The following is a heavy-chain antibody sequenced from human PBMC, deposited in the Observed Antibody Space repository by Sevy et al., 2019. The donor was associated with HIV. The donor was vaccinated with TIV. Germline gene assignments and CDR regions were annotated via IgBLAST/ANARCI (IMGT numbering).Heavy chain of an antibody. V-gene: IGHV3-23*01. CDR2: LSDSGVST. CDR3: ARGGDFNDRSAKRDFDY. CDR1: GFTSSSYA. Sequence: GGSLRLSCAASGFTSSSYAMSWVRQPPGRGLEWVSTLSDSGVSTYYADSVKGRFTISRDNSKNILYLQMNSLRVEDTAVYFCARGGDFNDRSAKRDFDYWGQGTLVTVSS. J-gene: IGHJ4*02. D-gene: IGHD3-22*01.